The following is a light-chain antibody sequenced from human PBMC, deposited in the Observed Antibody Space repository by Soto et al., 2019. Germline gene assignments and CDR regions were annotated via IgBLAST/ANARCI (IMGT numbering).Light chain of an antibody. J-gene: IGLJ1*01. CDR1: STNIGAGYG. CDR2: EVS. V-gene: IGLV1-40*01. Sequence: QSVLTQPPSVSGAPGQRVSISCTGSSTNIGAGYGVHWYQQRPGTAPKLIIYEVSYRPSGVSNRFSGSKSAYTASLTISGLQAEDEADYYCNSQTTSGIRVFGTGTKLTVL. CDR3: NSQTTSGIRV.